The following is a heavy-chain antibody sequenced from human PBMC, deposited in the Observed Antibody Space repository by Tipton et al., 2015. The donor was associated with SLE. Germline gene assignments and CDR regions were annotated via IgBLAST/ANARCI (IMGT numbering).Heavy chain of an antibody. CDR1: GDSLSGQY. J-gene: IGHJ6*02. D-gene: IGHD2-2*01. V-gene: IGHV4-34*12. CDR2: VFRGGST. CDR3: ARVCSSSTCEPFYFFGMDV. Sequence: LRLSCSVYGDSLSGQYWSWIRQPPGKGLEWIGEVFRGGSTNYSPSLESRVTITVDMSKNQFSLRLISVTAADTAVYYCARVCSSSTCEPFYFFGMDVWGQGTTVTVSS.